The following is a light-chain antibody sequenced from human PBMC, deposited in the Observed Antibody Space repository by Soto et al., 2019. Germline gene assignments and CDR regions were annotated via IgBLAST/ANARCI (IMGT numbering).Light chain of an antibody. CDR2: KAS. V-gene: IGKV1-5*03. CDR1: QSISSW. J-gene: IGKJ1*01. CDR3: QQYNSYSA. Sequence: IHMTQSPSTLSASVGDIVTITCRASQSISSWLAWYQQEPGKAPKLLIYKASSLESGVPSRFSGSGSGTEFTLTISSLQPDDFATYYCQQYNSYSAFGQGTKV.